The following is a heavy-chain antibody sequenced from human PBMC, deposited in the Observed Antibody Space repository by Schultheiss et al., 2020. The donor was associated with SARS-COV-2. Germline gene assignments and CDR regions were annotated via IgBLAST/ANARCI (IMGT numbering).Heavy chain of an antibody. CDR1: GGSFRGYY. CDR2: IYTSGST. CDR3: ARVVDTAMVTTRPYYYYMDV. J-gene: IGHJ6*03. V-gene: IGHV4-59*10. Sequence: SQTLSLTCAVYGGSFRGYYWSWIRQPAGKGLEWIGRIYTSGSTNYNPSLKSRVTISVDRSKNQFSLKLSSVTAADTAVYYCARVVDTAMVTTRPYYYYMDVWGKGTTVTVSS. D-gene: IGHD5-18*01.